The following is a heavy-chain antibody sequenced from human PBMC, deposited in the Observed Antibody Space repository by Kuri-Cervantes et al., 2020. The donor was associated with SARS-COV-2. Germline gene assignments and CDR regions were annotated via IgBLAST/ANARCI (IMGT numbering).Heavy chain of an antibody. Sequence: ESLKISCTVSGGSISSSSYYWGWIRQPPGKGLEWIGSIYYSGSTYYNPSLKSRVTISVDTSKNQFSLKLSSVTAADTAVYYCARRSRGWFRESDYYYYYMDVWGKGTTVTVSS. V-gene: IGHV4-39*07. J-gene: IGHJ6*03. CDR3: ARRSRGWFRESDYYYYYMDV. CDR2: IYYSGST. CDR1: GGSISSSSYY. D-gene: IGHD3-10*01.